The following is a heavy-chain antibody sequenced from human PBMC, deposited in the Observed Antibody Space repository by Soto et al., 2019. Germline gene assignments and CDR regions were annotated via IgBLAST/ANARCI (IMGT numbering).Heavy chain of an antibody. CDR2: ISAYNGDT. D-gene: IGHD6-6*01. Sequence: ASVKVSCKASGYTFPNYGITWVRQAPGQGLEWMGWISAYNGDTHYTQRLQGRVTMTTDTSTSTAYMELRGLRSDDTAVYYCAGVRQLVGYFYYYMDVWGKGTTVTVSS. CDR1: GYTFPNYG. V-gene: IGHV1-18*01. J-gene: IGHJ6*03. CDR3: AGVRQLVGYFYYYMDV.